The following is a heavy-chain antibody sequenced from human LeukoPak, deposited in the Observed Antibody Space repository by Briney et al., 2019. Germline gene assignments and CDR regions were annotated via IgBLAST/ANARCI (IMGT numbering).Heavy chain of an antibody. D-gene: IGHD6-25*01. J-gene: IGHJ3*02. CDR2: INPNSGGT. V-gene: IGHV1-2*02. CDR3: ARVSSASGAFDI. Sequence: GASVKVSCKASGYTFTGYFLHWVRQAPGQGLEWMGWINPNSGGTNYAQKFQGRVTMTRGTSISAAYMDLSSLRFDDTAVYYCARVSSASGAFDIWGQGTMVTVSS. CDR1: GYTFTGYF.